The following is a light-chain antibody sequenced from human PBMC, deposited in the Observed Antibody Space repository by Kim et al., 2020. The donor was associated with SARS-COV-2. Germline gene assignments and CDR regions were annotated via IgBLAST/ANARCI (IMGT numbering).Light chain of an antibody. CDR1: QSVSNY. CDR3: QQYSKWPGT. CDR2: GAS. J-gene: IGKJ1*01. Sequence: VSPGARATPSCRARQSVSNYLAWYQQKPGQAPRLLIYGASTRATGIPARFSGSGSGTEFTLTISSLQSEDFAVYYCQQYSKWPGTFGQGTKVDIK. V-gene: IGKV3-15*01.